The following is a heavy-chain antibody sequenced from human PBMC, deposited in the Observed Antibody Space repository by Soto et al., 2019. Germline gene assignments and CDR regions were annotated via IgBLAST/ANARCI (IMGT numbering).Heavy chain of an antibody. D-gene: IGHD3-22*01. J-gene: IGHJ4*02. CDR2: IWYDGSNK. Sequence: GGSLRLSCAASGFTFDDYGMHWVRQAPGKGLEWVAVIWYDGSNKYYADSVKGRFTISRDNSKNTLYLQMNSLRAEDTAVYYCARGPVQNSLNYYDSSGYIDYWGQGTLVTVSS. V-gene: IGHV3-33*08. CDR3: ARGPVQNSLNYYDSSGYIDY. CDR1: GFTFDDYG.